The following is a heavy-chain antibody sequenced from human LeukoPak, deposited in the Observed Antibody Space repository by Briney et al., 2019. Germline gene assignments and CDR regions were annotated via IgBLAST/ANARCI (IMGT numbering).Heavy chain of an antibody. J-gene: IGHJ4*02. CDR3: AVAGGSGSSFDY. D-gene: IGHD3-10*01. CDR2: MNPNSGNT. Sequence: ASVKVSCKASGYTFTSYDINWVRQATGQGLEWMGWMNPNSGNTGYAQEFQGRVTMTRNTSISTAYMELSSLRSEDTAVYYCAVAGGSGSSFDYWGKGTLVTVFS. V-gene: IGHV1-8*01. CDR1: GYTFTSYD.